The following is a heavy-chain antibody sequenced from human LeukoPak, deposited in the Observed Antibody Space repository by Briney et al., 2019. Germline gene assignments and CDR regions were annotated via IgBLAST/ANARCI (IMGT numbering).Heavy chain of an antibody. CDR3: ARGPWELTVTTPNWFDP. J-gene: IGHJ5*02. Sequence: PGGSPRLSCAASGFTFSDHFLDWVRQAPGKGLECVSYISSSGSSIYYADSVKGRFTISRDNAKNSLYLQMNGLRAEDTAVYYCARGPWELTVTTPNWFDPWGQGTLVTVSS. D-gene: IGHD4-11*01. CDR2: ISSSGSSI. CDR1: GFTFSDHF. V-gene: IGHV3-11*04.